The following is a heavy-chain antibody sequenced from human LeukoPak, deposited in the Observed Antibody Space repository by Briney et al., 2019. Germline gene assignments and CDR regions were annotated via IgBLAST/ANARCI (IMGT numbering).Heavy chain of an antibody. CDR1: GGSISSYY. V-gene: IGHV4-59*01. Sequence: KPSETLSLTCTVSGGSISSYYWSWIRQPPGKGLEWIGYIYYSGSTNYNPSLKSRVTISVDTSKNQFSLKLSSVTAADTAVYYCARDLAPYGRQLARKVYYYYMDVWGKGTTVTVSS. CDR2: IYYSGST. CDR3: ARDLAPYGRQLARKVYYYYMDV. J-gene: IGHJ6*03. D-gene: IGHD6-6*01.